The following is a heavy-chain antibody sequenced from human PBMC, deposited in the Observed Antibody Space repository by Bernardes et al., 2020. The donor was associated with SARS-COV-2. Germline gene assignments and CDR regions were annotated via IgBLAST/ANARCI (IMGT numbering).Heavy chain of an antibody. J-gene: IGHJ2*01. CDR3: ARRFGGVTGYYWDSYWYFDL. D-gene: IGHD3-9*01. CDR2: IYYSGST. CDR1: GGSISSSSYY. V-gene: IGHV4-39*01. Sequence: SETLSLTCTVSGGSISSSSYYWGWIRQPPGKGLEWIGSIYYSGSTYYNPSLKSRVTISVDTSKNQFSLKLSSVTAADTAVYYCARRFGGVTGYYWDSYWYFDLWGRGTLVTVSS.